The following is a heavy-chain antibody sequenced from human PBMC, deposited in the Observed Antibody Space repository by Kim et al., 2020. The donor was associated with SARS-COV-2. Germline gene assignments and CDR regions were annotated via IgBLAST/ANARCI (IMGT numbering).Heavy chain of an antibody. V-gene: IGHV4-39*01. J-gene: IGHJ3*02. CDR1: GGSISSSSYY. D-gene: IGHD1-26*01. CDR3: ARHRLRIVGATQRAFDI. CDR2: IYYSGST. Sequence: SETLSLTCTVSGGSISSSSYYWGWIRQPPGKGLEWIGSIYYSGSTYYNPSLKSRVTISVDTSKNQFSLKLSSVTTADTAVYYCARHRLRIVGATQRAFDIWGQGTMVTVSS.